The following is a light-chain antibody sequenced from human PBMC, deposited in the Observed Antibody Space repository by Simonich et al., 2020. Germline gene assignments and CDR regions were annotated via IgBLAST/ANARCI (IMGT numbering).Light chain of an antibody. CDR2: AAS. J-gene: IGKJ2*01. Sequence: DIQMTQSPSSLSASVGDRVTITCRASQGISNSLDWYQQKPGKAPKLLLYAASRLESGVPSRVSGSGSGTDFTLTISSLQAEDVAVYYCQQYYSTPYTFGQGTKLEIK. CDR3: QQYYSTPYT. V-gene: IGKV1-NL1*01. CDR1: QGISNS.